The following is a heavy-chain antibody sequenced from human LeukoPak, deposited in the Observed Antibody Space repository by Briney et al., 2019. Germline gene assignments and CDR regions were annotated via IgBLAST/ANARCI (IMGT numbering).Heavy chain of an antibody. V-gene: IGHV3-48*03. CDR3: ASAAAGPYFDY. J-gene: IGHJ4*02. Sequence: GGSLRLSCAASGFTFSSYEMNWVRQAPGKGLEWVSYISSSGSNIYYADSVKGRFTISRDNAKNSLYLQMNSLRAEDTAVYYCASAAAGPYFDYWGQGTLVTVSS. CDR1: GFTFSSYE. D-gene: IGHD6-13*01. CDR2: ISSSGSNI.